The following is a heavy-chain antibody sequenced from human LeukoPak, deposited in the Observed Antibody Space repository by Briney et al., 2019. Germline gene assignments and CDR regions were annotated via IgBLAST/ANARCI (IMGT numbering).Heavy chain of an antibody. D-gene: IGHD3-3*01. CDR1: GFTFSGSA. CDR2: IRSKANSYAT. Sequence: GGSLRLSCAASGFTFSGSAMHWVRQASGKGLEWVGRIRSKANSYATAYAASVKGRFTISRDDSKNTAYLQMNSLRAEDTAVYYCARDRGGFLEWLLSSDDAFDIWGQGTMVTVSS. CDR3: ARDRGGFLEWLLSSDDAFDI. V-gene: IGHV3-73*01. J-gene: IGHJ3*02.